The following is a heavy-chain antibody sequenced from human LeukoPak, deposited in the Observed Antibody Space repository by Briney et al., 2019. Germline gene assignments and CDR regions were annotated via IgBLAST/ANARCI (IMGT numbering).Heavy chain of an antibody. CDR3: AKDGTSYYYIYY. J-gene: IGHJ4*02. CDR1: GFIFSSYS. Sequence: PGGSLRLSCAASGFIFSSYSMNWVRQAPGKGLEWVSFISTSSSYIYYADSVKGRFTVSRDDSKNTLYLQMNSLRGDDTAVYYCAKDGTSYYYIYYWGQGTLVTVSS. V-gene: IGHV3-21*01. CDR2: ISTSSSYI. D-gene: IGHD2/OR15-2a*01.